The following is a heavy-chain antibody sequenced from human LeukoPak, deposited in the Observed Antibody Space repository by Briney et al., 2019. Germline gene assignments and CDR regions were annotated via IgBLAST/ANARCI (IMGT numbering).Heavy chain of an antibody. Sequence: SETLSLTCTVSGGSISSYHWSWIRQAAGKGLEWIGRIYTNETTDYNPSLKSRVTMSIDMSKNQLSLRLRSVTAADTAVYYCARNRGSHRYYYGLDVWGQGTTVTVSS. CDR3: ARNRGSHRYYYGLDV. D-gene: IGHD1-26*01. J-gene: IGHJ6*02. V-gene: IGHV4-4*07. CDR1: GGSISSYH. CDR2: IYTNETT.